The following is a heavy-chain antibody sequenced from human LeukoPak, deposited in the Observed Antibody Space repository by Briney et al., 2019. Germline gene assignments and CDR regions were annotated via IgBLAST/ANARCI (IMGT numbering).Heavy chain of an antibody. J-gene: IGHJ3*02. CDR2: INPNSGVT. V-gene: IGHV1-2*02. Sequence: GASVKVSCKASGYTFTGYYMSWVRQAPGQGLEWMGWINPNSGVTKNARTFQGRVTLTRDTSITTAYMELSRLSSDDTAVYFCAREGDNGYDLGAFDIWGQGTMVTVSS. D-gene: IGHD5-12*01. CDR1: GYTFTGYY. CDR3: AREGDNGYDLGAFDI.